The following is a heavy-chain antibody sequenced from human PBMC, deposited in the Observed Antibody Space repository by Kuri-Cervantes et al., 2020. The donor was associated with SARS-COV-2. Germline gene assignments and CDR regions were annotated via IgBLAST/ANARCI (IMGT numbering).Heavy chain of an antibody. CDR2: THSTVSP. D-gene: IGHD4-17*01. CDR1: GASISSDY. J-gene: IGHJ4*02. CDR3: ARGNLALGYGDFPFDY. Sequence: SETLSLTCSVSGASISSDYWSWIRQPAGKGLEWIGRTHSTVSPRHNPSLKSRVTMSVDTSKNQFSLKLSSVTAADTAVYYCARGNLALGYGDFPFDYWGQGIVVTVSS. V-gene: IGHV4-4*07.